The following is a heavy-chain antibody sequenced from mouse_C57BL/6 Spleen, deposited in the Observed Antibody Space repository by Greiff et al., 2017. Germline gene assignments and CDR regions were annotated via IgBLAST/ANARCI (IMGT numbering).Heavy chain of an antibody. D-gene: IGHD2-1*01. V-gene: IGHV1-64*01. CDR1: GYTFTSYW. J-gene: IGHJ4*01. CDR3: AKIYYGNEGAMDY. CDR2: IHPNSGST. Sequence: VQLQQPGAELVKPGASVKLSCKASGYTFTSYWMHWVKQRPGQGLEWIGMIHPNSGSTNYNEKFKSKATLTVDKSSSTAYMQLSSLTSEDSAVYYCAKIYYGNEGAMDYWGQGTSVTVSS.